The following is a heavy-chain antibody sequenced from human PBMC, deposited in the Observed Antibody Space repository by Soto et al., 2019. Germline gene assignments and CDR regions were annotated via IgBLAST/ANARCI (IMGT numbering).Heavy chain of an antibody. J-gene: IGHJ4*02. V-gene: IGHV1-69*02. CDR3: ASVDNWNDVGYFDY. Sequence: ASVKVSCKASGGTFSSYTISWVRQAPGQGLEWMGRIIPILGIANYAQKFQGRVTITADKSTSTAYMELSSLRSEDTAVYYCASVDNWNDVGYFDYWGQGTLVTVSS. CDR2: IIPILGIA. D-gene: IGHD1-20*01. CDR1: GGTFSSYT.